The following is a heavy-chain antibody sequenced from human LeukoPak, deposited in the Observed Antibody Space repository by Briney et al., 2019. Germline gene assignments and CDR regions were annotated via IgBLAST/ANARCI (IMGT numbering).Heavy chain of an antibody. D-gene: IGHD4-23*01. J-gene: IGHJ6*03. CDR3: TRNGYGGNSYYYYMDV. CDR1: GFTFGDYV. V-gene: IGHV3-49*03. CDR2: ITSKTYGGTT. Sequence: GESLKISCTVSGFTFGDYVMSWFRQAPGKGLEWVGFITSKTYGGTTEYAASVKGRFTISRDDSKSIAYLHVSSLKTEDTAVCYCTRNGYGGNSYYYYMDVWGKGTTVTVSS.